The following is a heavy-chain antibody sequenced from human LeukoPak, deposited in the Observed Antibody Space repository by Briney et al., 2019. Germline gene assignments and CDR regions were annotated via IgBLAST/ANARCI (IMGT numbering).Heavy chain of an antibody. CDR2: IIPIFGTA. V-gene: IGHV1-69*05. D-gene: IGHD3-22*01. CDR1: GGTFSSYA. J-gene: IGHJ4*02. CDR3: ARDHSYDSSGFPLDY. Sequence: GASVKVSCKASGGTFSSYAISWVRQAPGQGLEWMGGIIPIFGTANYAQKFQGRVTITTDESTSTAYMELSSLRSEDTAVYYCARDHSYDSSGFPLDYWGQGTLVTVSS.